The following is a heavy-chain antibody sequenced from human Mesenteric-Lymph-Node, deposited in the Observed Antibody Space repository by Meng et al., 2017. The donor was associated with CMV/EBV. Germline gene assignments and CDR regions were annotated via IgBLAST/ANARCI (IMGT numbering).Heavy chain of an antibody. CDR1: GFTFSNYG. Sequence: GESLKISCVASGFTFSNYGMHWVRQAPGKGLEWVSYISSSGSTIYYADSVKGRFTISRDNAKNSLYLQMNSLRAEDTAVYYCAREDYDYVWGRLNWFDPWGQGTLVTVSS. CDR3: AREDYDYVWGRLNWFDP. V-gene: IGHV3-48*04. CDR2: ISSSGSTI. D-gene: IGHD3-16*01. J-gene: IGHJ5*02.